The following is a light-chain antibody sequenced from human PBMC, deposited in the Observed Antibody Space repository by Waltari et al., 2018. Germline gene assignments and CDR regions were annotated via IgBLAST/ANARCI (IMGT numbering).Light chain of an antibody. CDR2: DAS. CDR1: QDIKKS. Sequence: DIHMTQSPSSLSAPEGDRVTITCQASQDIKKSLNWFHQKPGKAPKVLIFDASNSQTGAPSRFSGSGSGTDFTFTISSLQPEDMGTYYCQQYHSVPLTFGGGTKVEIK. CDR3: QQYHSVPLT. J-gene: IGKJ4*01. V-gene: IGKV1-33*01.